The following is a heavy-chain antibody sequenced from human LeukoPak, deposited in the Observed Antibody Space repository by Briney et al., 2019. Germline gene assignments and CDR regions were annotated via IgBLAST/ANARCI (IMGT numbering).Heavy chain of an antibody. V-gene: IGHV4-39*01. Sequence: SETLSLTCSVSGGSISSSSYYWGWIRQPPGKGLEWIWTIYYGGSTYYNPSLKSRVTISVDTSKNQFSLKLTSVTAADTAVYYCARHGPEQYYYYYGMDVWGQGTTVTVSS. CDR2: IYYGGST. J-gene: IGHJ6*02. CDR3: ARHGPEQYYYYYGMDV. CDR1: GGSISSSSYY. D-gene: IGHD1/OR15-1a*01.